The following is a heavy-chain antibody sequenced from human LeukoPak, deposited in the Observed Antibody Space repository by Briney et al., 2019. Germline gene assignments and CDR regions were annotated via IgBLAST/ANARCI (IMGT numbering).Heavy chain of an antibody. J-gene: IGHJ4*02. Sequence: SETLSLTCTVSGGSISSSTHYWAWIRQPPGKGLDWIGSIYYTGSTYINPSLKSRVTISIDTSRNQFSLRLTSVTAEDTAVYYCVGYQYGTTYDFWGQGTLVTVSS. CDR3: VGYQYGTTYDF. V-gene: IGHV4-39*07. CDR2: IYYTGST. D-gene: IGHD1-7*01. CDR1: GGSISSSTHY.